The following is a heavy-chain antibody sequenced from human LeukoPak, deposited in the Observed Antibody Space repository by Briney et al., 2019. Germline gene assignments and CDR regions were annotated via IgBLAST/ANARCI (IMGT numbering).Heavy chain of an antibody. J-gene: IGHJ6*03. CDR1: GFTFSSYN. CDR2: ISSSSSTI. Sequence: PGGSLRLSCAASGFTFSSYNMNWVRQAPGKGLEWVSYISSSSSTIYYADSVKGRFTISRDNAKNSLYLQMNSLRAEDTAVYYCARGGAVAGNHYYYYYMDVWGKGTTVTVSS. V-gene: IGHV3-48*01. CDR3: ARGGAVAGNHYYYYYMDV. D-gene: IGHD6-19*01.